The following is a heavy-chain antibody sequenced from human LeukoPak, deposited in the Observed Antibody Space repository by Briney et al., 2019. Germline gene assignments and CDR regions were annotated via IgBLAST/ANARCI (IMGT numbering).Heavy chain of an antibody. J-gene: IGHJ6*02. Sequence: GGSLRLSCAASGFTFSDYYMSWIRQAPGKGLEWVSYISSSVSTIYYADSVKGRFTISRDNAKNSLYLQMNSLRAEDTAVYYCARDRTLRPRRLIQPGFAEGHYYGMDVWGQGTTVTVSS. CDR1: GFTFSDYY. V-gene: IGHV3-11*01. CDR3: ARDRTLRPRRLIQPGFAEGHYYGMDV. CDR2: ISSSVSTI. D-gene: IGHD3-16*01.